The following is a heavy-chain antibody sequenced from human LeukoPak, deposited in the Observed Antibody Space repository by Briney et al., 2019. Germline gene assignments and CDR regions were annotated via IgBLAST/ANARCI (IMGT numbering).Heavy chain of an antibody. CDR2: IYSGGST. J-gene: IGHJ4*02. CDR3: ARLEFRYFDY. D-gene: IGHD3-3*01. V-gene: IGHV3-53*01. CDR1: GFTVSSNS. Sequence: GGSPRLSCAASGFTVSSNSMTWVRQAPGKGLEWVSVIYSGGSTYSADSVKGRFTISRDNSKNTLYLQMNSLRAEDTAVYYCARLEFRYFDYWGQGTLVTVSS.